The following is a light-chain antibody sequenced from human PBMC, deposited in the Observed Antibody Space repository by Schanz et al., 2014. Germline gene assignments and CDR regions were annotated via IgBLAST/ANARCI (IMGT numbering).Light chain of an antibody. V-gene: IGKV3-20*01. CDR2: GAS. CDR1: QSVSGS. J-gene: IGKJ1*01. Sequence: EIVLTQSPGTLSLSPGERATLSCRASQSVSGSLTWYQRKPGQAPRLLIYGASSRATDIPDRFSGSGSGTDFTLTISGLEPEDSAVYYCQQYGGSPTFGQGTKVEV. CDR3: QQYGGSPT.